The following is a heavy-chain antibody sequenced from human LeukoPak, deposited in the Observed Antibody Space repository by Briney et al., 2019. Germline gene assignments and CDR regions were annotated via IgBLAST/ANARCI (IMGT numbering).Heavy chain of an antibody. CDR1: GDSISSGSYY. D-gene: IGHD3-3*01. V-gene: IGHV4-61*02. CDR2: IYTSGST. J-gene: IGHJ4*02. CDR3: ARDRPGRYEFWSGYSDY. Sequence: TSETLSLTRTVSGDSISSGSYYWSWIRQPAGKGLEWIGRIYTSGSTNYNPSLKSRVTISVDTSKNQFSLKLISVTAAGTAVYYCARDRPGRYEFWSGYSDYWGQGTLVTVSS.